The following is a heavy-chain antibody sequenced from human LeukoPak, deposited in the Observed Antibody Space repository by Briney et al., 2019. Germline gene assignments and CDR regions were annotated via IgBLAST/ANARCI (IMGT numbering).Heavy chain of an antibody. CDR2: LDPSDSYT. J-gene: IGHJ4*02. D-gene: IGHD1-7*01. V-gene: IGHV5-10-1*01. CDR1: GYSFTSYW. Sequence: GESLKISCKGSGYSFTSYWITWVRQMPGKGLEWMGRLDPSDSYTNYSPSFQGHVAISADKSISTAYLQWSSLKASDTAMYYCARWGGTTGYFDYWGQGTLVTVSS. CDR3: ARWGGTTGYFDY.